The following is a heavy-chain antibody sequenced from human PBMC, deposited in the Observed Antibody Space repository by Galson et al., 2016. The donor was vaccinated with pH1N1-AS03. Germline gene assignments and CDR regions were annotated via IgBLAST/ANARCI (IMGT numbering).Heavy chain of an antibody. J-gene: IGHJ4*02. Sequence: SLRLSCAASGFTFSDYYMSWIRQAPGKGLEWISYISSSSSYTNYADFVKGRFTISRDNAKNSLYLQMNSLRAEDTAVYYCARTLAASGYYFDSWGQGTLVTVSS. D-gene: IGHD6-25*01. V-gene: IGHV3-11*06. CDR2: ISSSSSYT. CDR3: ARTLAASGYYFDS. CDR1: GFTFSDYY.